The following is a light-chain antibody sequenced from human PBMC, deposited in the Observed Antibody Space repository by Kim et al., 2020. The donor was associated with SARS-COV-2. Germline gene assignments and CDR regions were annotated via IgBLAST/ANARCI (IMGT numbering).Light chain of an antibody. J-gene: IGLJ2*01. CDR2: DVT. Sequence: GQSITISCTGNSSDVGSYNYVSWYQQHPGKAPKLIIYDVTQRASGISDRFSGSKSANTASLTISGLQTEDEADYYCSSQTTSNTMLFGGGTQLTVL. CDR1: SSDVGSYNY. V-gene: IGLV2-14*03. CDR3: SSQTTSNTML.